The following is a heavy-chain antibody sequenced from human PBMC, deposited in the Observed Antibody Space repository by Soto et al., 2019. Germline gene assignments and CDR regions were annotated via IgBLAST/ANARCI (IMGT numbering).Heavy chain of an antibody. J-gene: IGHJ4*02. CDR2: ISNSGST. CDR3: ATESGSTYGYFDY. Sequence: SETLSLTCTVSGGSVTSDEDYWSWIRQSPGKGLEWIGYISNSGSTGYNPSLKTRLSMSVDRSKNQFTLRLTSVTAADTAVYFCATESGSTYGYFDYWGQGTLVTVSS. D-gene: IGHD5-18*01. CDR1: GGSVTSDEDY. V-gene: IGHV4-30-4*01.